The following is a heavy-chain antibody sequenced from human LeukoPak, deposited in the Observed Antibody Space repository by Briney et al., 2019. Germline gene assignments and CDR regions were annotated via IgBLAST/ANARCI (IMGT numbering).Heavy chain of an antibody. CDR2: IRYDGSNQ. Sequence: SGGSVRLSCAASGFTFTTYAMHWVRQAPGRGLEWVAFIRYDGSNQYYADSVRGRFTISRDNSNNTLYLQANSLRPEDTAVYYCAKPLSNYDSWSGYKNWGQGTLVTISS. V-gene: IGHV3-30*02. D-gene: IGHD3-3*01. J-gene: IGHJ4*02. CDR3: AKPLSNYDSWSGYKN. CDR1: GFTFTTYA.